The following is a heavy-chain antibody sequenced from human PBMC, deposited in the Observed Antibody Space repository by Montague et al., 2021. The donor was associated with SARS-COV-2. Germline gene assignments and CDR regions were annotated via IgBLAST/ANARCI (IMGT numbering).Heavy chain of an antibody. CDR3: ARRYCSSTSCPNWFDP. V-gene: IGHV4-4*02. D-gene: IGHD2-2*01. Sequence: SETLSLTCAVSGGSISSSNWWSWVRQPPGKGLEWIGEIYHSGSTNYNPSLKSRVTISVDKSKNQFSLKLSSVTAAYTAVYYCARRYCSSTSCPNWFDPWGQGTLVTVSS. CDR1: GGSISSSNW. J-gene: IGHJ5*02. CDR2: IYHSGST.